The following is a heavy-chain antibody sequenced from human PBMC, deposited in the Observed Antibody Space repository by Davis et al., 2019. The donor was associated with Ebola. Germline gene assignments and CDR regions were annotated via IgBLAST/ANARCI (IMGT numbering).Heavy chain of an antibody. V-gene: IGHV3-11*01. J-gene: IGHJ6*02. CDR3: ARGERRYYDYNGMDV. CDR1: GFTFSDYY. Sequence: PGGSLRLSCAASGFTFSDYYMSWIRQAPGKGLEWLSYISTYGTTIYYGDSVKGRFTISRGNAKNSLYRQMHSLRPEDTAVYYCARGERRYYDYNGMDVWGQGTTVTVSS. CDR2: ISTYGTTI. D-gene: IGHD1-1*01.